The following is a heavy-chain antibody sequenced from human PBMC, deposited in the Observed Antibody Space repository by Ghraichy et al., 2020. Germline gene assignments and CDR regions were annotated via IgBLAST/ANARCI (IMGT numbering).Heavy chain of an antibody. CDR2: INSDGSST. D-gene: IGHD6-19*01. V-gene: IGHV3-74*01. CDR3: ARGLGYSSGWADY. J-gene: IGHJ4*02. Sequence: LTCAASGFTFSSYWMHWVRQAPGKGLVWVSRINSDGSSTSYADSVKGRFTISRDNAKNTLYLQMNSLRAEDTAVYYCARGLGYSSGWADYWGQGTLVTVSS. CDR1: GFTFSSYW.